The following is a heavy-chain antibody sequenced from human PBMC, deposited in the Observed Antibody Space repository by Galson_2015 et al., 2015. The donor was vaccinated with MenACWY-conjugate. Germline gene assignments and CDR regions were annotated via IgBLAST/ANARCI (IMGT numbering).Heavy chain of an antibody. D-gene: IGHD2-15*01. Sequence: SVKVSCKASGYTFTSYYMHWVRQAPGQGLEWMGIINPSGGSTSYAQKFQGRVTMTRDTSTSTVYMELSSLRSEDTAVYYCARGAVVVVAATFLFDYWGQGTLVTVPS. CDR3: ARGAVVVVAATFLFDY. J-gene: IGHJ4*02. CDR2: INPSGGST. V-gene: IGHV1-46*03. CDR1: GYTFTSYY.